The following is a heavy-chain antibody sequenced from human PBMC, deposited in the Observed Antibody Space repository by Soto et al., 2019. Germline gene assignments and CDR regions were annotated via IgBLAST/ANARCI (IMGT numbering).Heavy chain of an antibody. CDR1: GFTFSSYS. J-gene: IGHJ4*02. D-gene: IGHD4-17*01. V-gene: IGHV3-21*01. Sequence: EVQLVESGGGLVKPGGSLRLSCAASGFTFSSYSMNWVRQAPGKGLEWVSSISSSSSYIYYADSVKGRFTISRDNAKNSLYRQMNSLRAEDTAVYYCARSDSGDYEKLSDYWGQGTLVTVSS. CDR3: ARSDSGDYEKLSDY. CDR2: ISSSSSYI.